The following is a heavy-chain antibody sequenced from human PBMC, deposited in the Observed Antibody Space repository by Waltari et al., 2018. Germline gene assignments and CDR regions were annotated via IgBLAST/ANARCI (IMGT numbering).Heavy chain of an antibody. CDR3: ARPQDYDFWSGYYKAYYYYGMDV. Sequence: EVQLVESGGGLVKPGGSLRLSCAASGFTFSSYSMNWVRQAPGKGLEWVSSISSSSSYIYNGDTVKGRSTISRDNAKNSLYLQMNSLRAEDTAVDYCARPQDYDFWSGYYKAYYYYGMDVWGQGTTVTVSS. CDR1: GFTFSSYS. CDR2: ISSSSSYI. D-gene: IGHD3-3*01. J-gene: IGHJ6*02. V-gene: IGHV3-21*01.